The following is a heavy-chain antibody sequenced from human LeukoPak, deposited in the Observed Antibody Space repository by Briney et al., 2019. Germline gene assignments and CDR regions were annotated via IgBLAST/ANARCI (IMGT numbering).Heavy chain of an antibody. CDR2: ISGYNGNT. Sequence: ASVKVSCKASGYTFTSYGISWVRQAPGQGLEWMGWISGYNGNTNYAQKLQGRVTMTTDTSTNTAYMELRSLRSDDTAIYYCARGGNSGWRTPNDDYWGQGTLVTVSS. CDR1: GYTFTSYG. J-gene: IGHJ4*02. D-gene: IGHD6-19*01. CDR3: ARGGNSGWRTPNDDY. V-gene: IGHV1-18*01.